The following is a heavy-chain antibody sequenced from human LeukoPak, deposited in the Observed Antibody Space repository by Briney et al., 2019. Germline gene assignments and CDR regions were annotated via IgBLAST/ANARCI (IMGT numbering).Heavy chain of an antibody. D-gene: IGHD5-24*01. J-gene: IGHJ4*02. CDR1: GGSISSGSYY. CDR2: IYTSGST. CDR3: ARIGRSGGYNWNSDY. V-gene: IGHV4-61*02. Sequence: SQTLSLTCTVSGGSISSGSYYWSWIRQPAGKGLEWIGRIYTSGSTNYNPSLKSRVTISVDTSKNQFSLKLSSVTAADTAVYYCARIGRSGGYNWNSDYWGQGTLVTVSS.